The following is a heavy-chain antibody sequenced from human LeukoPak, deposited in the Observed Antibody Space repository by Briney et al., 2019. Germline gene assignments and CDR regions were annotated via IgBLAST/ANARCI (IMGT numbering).Heavy chain of an antibody. CDR1: GYSFTSYW. D-gene: IGHD6-19*01. Sequence: GESLKISCKGSGYSFTSYWIGWVRQMPGKGLEWMGIIYPGDSDTRYSPSFQGRVTISADKSITTAYLQWSSLKASDTAMYYCASTLYQRQWLVPGAFDIWGQGTMVTVSS. CDR3: ASTLYQRQWLVPGAFDI. J-gene: IGHJ3*02. V-gene: IGHV5-51*01. CDR2: IYPGDSDT.